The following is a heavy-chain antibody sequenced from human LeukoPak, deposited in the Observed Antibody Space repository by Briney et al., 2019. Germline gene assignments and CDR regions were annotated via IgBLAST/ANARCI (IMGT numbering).Heavy chain of an antibody. Sequence: GGSLRLSCAASGFTFSSYSMNWIRQAPGKGLEWVSSISSSSSYIYYADSVKGRFTISRDNAKNSLYLQMNSLRAEDTAVYYCARDRQQLAPNWFDPWGQGTLVTVSS. J-gene: IGHJ5*02. CDR1: GFTFSSYS. D-gene: IGHD6-13*01. V-gene: IGHV3-21*01. CDR3: ARDRQQLAPNWFDP. CDR2: ISSSSSYI.